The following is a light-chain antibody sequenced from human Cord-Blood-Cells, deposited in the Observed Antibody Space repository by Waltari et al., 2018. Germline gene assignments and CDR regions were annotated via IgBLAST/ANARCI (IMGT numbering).Light chain of an antibody. CDR3: MQALQTPRT. J-gene: IGKJ1*01. CDR2: LGS. V-gene: IGKV2-28*01. CDR1: QSLLHSNGYNY. Sequence: IWVNQSPLSLPVNPGEPASISCRSSQSLLHSNGYNYLDWYLQKPGQSPQLLIYLGSNRASGVPDRFSGSGSGTDFTLKISRAEAEDVGVYYCMQALQTPRTFGQGTKVEIK.